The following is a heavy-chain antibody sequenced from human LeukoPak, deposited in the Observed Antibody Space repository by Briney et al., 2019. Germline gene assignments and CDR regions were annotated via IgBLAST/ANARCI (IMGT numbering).Heavy chain of an antibody. CDR1: GFTFSSNW. CDR3: ARDKNWALDY. J-gene: IGHJ4*02. V-gene: IGHV3-7*05. D-gene: IGHD7-27*01. CDR2: IKPDGSEK. Sequence: GGSLRLSCAASGFTFSSNWMSWVRQAPGRGLEWVANIKPDGSEKYYVDSVKGRFTISRDNAKNSLYLQMNSLRAEDTAVYYCARDKNWALDYWGQGTLVTVSS.